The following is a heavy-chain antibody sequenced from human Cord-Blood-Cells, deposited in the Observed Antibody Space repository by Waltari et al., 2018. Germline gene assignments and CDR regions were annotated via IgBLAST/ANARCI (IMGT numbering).Heavy chain of an antibody. CDR1: GFTVSSNY. Sequence: GGLIQPGGSLRLSCAASGFTVSSNYMSWVRQAPGKGLEWVSVIYSGGSTYYADSVKGRFTISRDNSKNTLYLQMNSLRAEDTAVYYCACSSSWYRGPFDYWGQGTLVTVSS. CDR2: IYSGGST. V-gene: IGHV3-53*01. CDR3: ACSSSWYRGPFDY. J-gene: IGHJ4*02. D-gene: IGHD6-13*01.